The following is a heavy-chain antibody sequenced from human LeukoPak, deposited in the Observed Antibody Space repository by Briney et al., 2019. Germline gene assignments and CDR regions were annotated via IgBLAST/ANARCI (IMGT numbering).Heavy chain of an antibody. Sequence: GESLKISCKGSGSIFTSYWIGWVRQLPGKGLEWMGIIYPGDSDTRYSPSFQGQVTISADKSISTAYLQWSSLKASDTAMYYCARQRYSYGPEVDYWGQGTLVTVSS. V-gene: IGHV5-51*01. J-gene: IGHJ4*02. CDR3: ARQRYSYGPEVDY. D-gene: IGHD5-18*01. CDR1: GSIFTSYW. CDR2: IYPGDSDT.